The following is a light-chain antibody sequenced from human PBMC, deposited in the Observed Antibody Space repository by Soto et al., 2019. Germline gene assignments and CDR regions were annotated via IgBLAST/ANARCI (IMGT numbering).Light chain of an antibody. CDR3: QQGFSTQGT. V-gene: IGKV1-39*01. CDR1: QGISSY. Sequence: IPWTQSPSSLSASVGDRVTINCRASQGISSYLAWYQKKSGKAPNLLIYGASSLHSGVPTLFSGSGSGTDFNLTICGLQTADFATYDCQQGFSTQGTFGLMTKVDIK. CDR2: GAS. J-gene: IGKJ1*01.